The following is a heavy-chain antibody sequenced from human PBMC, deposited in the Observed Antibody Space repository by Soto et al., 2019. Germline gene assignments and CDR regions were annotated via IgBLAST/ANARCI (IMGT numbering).Heavy chain of an antibody. V-gene: IGHV5-10-1*01. CDR3: TRHTGYDSSLDY. D-gene: IGHD5-12*01. CDR1: GYTFTGHW. CDR2: IDPSDSYT. Sequence: PGESLEISCQGSGYTFTGHWISWVRQMPGKGLEWMGRIDPSDSYTDYSPTVQGHVTMSADKSINTAYLQWSSLQASDTAVYYCTRHTGYDSSLDYWGQGTLVTVSS. J-gene: IGHJ4*02.